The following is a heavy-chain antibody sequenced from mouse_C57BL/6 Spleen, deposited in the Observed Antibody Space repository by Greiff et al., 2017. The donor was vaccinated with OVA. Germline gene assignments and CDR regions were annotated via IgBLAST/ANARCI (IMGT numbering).Heavy chain of an antibody. CDR3: ARFITTVVAPYYAMDY. J-gene: IGHJ4*01. CDR1: GFSLTSYA. V-gene: IGHV2-9-1*01. CDR2: IWTGGGT. D-gene: IGHD1-1*01. Sequence: VKLQESGPGLVAPSQSLSITCTVSGFSLTSYAISWVRQPPGKGLEWLGVIWTGGGTNYNSALKSRLSISKDNSKSQVFLKMNSLQTDDTARYYCARFITTVVAPYYAMDYWGQGTSVTVSS.